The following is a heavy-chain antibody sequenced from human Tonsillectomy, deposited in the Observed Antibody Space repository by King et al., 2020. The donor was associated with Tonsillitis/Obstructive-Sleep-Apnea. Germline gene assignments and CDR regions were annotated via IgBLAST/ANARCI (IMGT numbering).Heavy chain of an antibody. CDR2: ISGSGGST. D-gene: IGHD2-21*01. CDR3: ATKHHLGGRGFVVVIAIDY. CDR1: GFTFSSYA. Sequence: VQLVESGGGLVQPGGSLRLSCAASGFTFSSYAMSWVRQAPGKGLEWVSAISGSGGSTYYADSVKGRFTISRDNSKNTLYLQMNSLRAEDTAVYYCATKHHLGGRGFVVVIAIDYWGQGTLVTVSS. V-gene: IGHV3-23*04. J-gene: IGHJ4*02.